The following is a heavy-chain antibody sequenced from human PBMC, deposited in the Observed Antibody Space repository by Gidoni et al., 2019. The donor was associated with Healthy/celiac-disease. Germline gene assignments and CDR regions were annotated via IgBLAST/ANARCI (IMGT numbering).Heavy chain of an antibody. CDR1: VGTFSSYA. D-gene: IGHD3-22*01. CDR3: ARGDYYDSSGYYYSDY. Sequence: QVQLVQSGAEVKKPGSSVKVSCTVSVGTFSSYAIRWVRQAPGQGRGWMEGIIPIFGTANYAQKFQGRVTITADESTSTAYMELSSLRSEDTAMYYCARGDYYDSSGYYYSDYWGQGTLVTVSS. CDR2: IIPIFGTA. J-gene: IGHJ4*02. V-gene: IGHV1-69*01.